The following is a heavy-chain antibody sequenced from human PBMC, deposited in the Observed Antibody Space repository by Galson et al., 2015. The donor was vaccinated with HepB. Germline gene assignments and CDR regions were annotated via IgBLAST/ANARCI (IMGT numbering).Heavy chain of an antibody. CDR1: GFTFSSYG. Sequence: SLRLSCAASGFTFSSYGMHWVRQAPGKGLEWVAVIWYDGSNKYYADSVKGRFTISRDNSKNTLYLQMNSLRAEDTAVYYCARDWLPFGGDAFDIWGQGTMVTVSS. J-gene: IGHJ3*02. CDR2: IWYDGSNK. CDR3: ARDWLPFGGDAFDI. V-gene: IGHV3-33*01. D-gene: IGHD3-16*01.